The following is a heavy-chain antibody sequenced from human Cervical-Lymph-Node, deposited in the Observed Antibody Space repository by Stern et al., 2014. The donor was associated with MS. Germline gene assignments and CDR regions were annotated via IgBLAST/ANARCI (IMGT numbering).Heavy chain of an antibody. CDR1: GGTFSSYA. V-gene: IGHV1-69*01. CDR2: IIPIFGTA. Sequence: QVQLGQSGAEVKKPGSSVKVSCKASGGTFSSYAISWVRQAPGQGLEWMGGIIPIFGTANYAQKFQGRVTITADESTSTAYMELSSLRSEDTAVYYCAREPAYCGGDCYYYFDYWGQGTLVTVSS. J-gene: IGHJ4*02. D-gene: IGHD2-21*02. CDR3: AREPAYCGGDCYYYFDY.